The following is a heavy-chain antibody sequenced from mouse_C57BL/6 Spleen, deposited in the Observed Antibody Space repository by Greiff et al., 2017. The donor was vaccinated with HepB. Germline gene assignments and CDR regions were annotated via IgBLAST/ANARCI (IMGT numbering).Heavy chain of an antibody. CDR1: GFTFSDYY. V-gene: IGHV5-12*01. CDR2: ISNGGGST. CDR3: ARRANWERNDFDY. D-gene: IGHD4-1*02. Sequence: EVQLVESGGGLVQPGGSLKLSCAASGFTFSDYYMYWVRQTPEKRLEWVAYISNGGGSTYYPDTVKGRFTISRDNAKNTLYLQMSRLKSEDTAMYYCARRANWERNDFDYWGQGTTLTVSS. J-gene: IGHJ2*01.